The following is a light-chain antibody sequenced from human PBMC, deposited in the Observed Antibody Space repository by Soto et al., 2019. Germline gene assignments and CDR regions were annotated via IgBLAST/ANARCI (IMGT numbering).Light chain of an antibody. J-gene: IGKJ3*01. CDR2: AAS. Sequence: DIQMTQSPSSLSAFVGDRVTITCRASQGITNYLAWYQQKPGKVPKLLIYAASTLQSGVPSRFSGSGSGTDFTLTISSLQPEDVATYHCQKYNSPPLAFVPGNKVDIK. CDR1: QGITNY. V-gene: IGKV1-27*01. CDR3: QKYNSPPLA.